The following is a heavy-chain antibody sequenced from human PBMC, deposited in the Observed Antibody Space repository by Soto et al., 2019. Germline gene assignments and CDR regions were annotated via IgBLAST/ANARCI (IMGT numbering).Heavy chain of an antibody. V-gene: IGHV3-74*01. CDR3: SRSLNA. J-gene: IGHJ5*02. CDR2: VNPDGTIT. Sequence: GGYLRLSCAASEYTFSHYWMHWVRQAPGKGLVWVSRVNPDGTITAYADSVKGRFTISRDNAKNTLYLQMSSLTAEDSALYYCSRSLNAWGQGTLVTVSS. D-gene: IGHD2-8*01. CDR1: EYTFSHYW.